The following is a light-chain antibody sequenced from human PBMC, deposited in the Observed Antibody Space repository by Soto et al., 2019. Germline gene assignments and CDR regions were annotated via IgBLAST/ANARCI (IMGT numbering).Light chain of an antibody. CDR2: EGS. CDR3: CSYAGSSTFVV. V-gene: IGLV2-23*03. CDR1: SSDVGSYNL. Sequence: QSALTQPASVSGSPGQSITISCTGTSSDVGSYNLVSWYQQHPGKAPKLMIYEGSKRPSGVSNRFSGSKSGNTASLTISWLQAEDEAEYYCCSYAGSSTFVVFGGGTKLTVL. J-gene: IGLJ2*01.